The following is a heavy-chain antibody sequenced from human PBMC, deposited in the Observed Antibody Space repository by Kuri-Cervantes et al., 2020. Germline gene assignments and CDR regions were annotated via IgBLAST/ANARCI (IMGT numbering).Heavy chain of an antibody. J-gene: IGHJ5*02. D-gene: IGHD2-15*01. CDR1: GGSISSRSHY. CDR3: ARLGYCSGTACLTFFDP. Sequence: SETLSLTCTASGGSISSRSHYWGWIRQSPEKGLEWIGYIHYGGNTHYSPSLASRIAMSVDTSKNQFSLKLNSVTAADTAVYYCARLGYCSGTACLTFFDPWGQGTLVTVSS. CDR2: IHYGGNT. V-gene: IGHV4-61*05.